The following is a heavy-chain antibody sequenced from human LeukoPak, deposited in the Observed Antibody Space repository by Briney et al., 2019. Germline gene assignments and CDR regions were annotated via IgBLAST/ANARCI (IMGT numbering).Heavy chain of an antibody. CDR2: IYSGGST. Sequence: GGSLRFSCAASGFTFSSYAMSWVRQAPGKGLEWVSVIYSGGSTYYAVSVKGRFIISRDNSKNTLYLQMNSLRAEDTAVYYCARHHSGSGSYLGNWGQGTLVIVSS. V-gene: IGHV3-66*04. D-gene: IGHD3-10*01. J-gene: IGHJ4*02. CDR1: GFTFSSYA. CDR3: ARHHSGSGSYLGN.